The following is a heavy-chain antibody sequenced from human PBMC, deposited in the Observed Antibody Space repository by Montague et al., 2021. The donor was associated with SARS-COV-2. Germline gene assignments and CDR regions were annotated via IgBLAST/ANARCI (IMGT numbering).Heavy chain of an antibody. J-gene: IGHJ6*02. CDR2: IDASGTT. Sequence: TLSLTCTVSGGSIRSDGFYWNWIRQPAGKGLEWIGRIDASGTTNYKPSLKSRVIISLDRSKNQFSLKLSSVIAADTVVYYCARSAFRYFDRPGMDVWGQGTTVTVSS. CDR3: ARSAFRYFDRPGMDV. CDR1: GGSIRSDGFY. D-gene: IGHD3-9*01. V-gene: IGHV4-61*02.